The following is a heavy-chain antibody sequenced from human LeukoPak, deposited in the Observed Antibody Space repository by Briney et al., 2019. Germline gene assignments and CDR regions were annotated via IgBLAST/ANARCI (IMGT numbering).Heavy chain of an antibody. D-gene: IGHD3-22*01. CDR3: AKDPTHFRVWDDYDNTRLNS. Sequence: GGSLRLSCAASGFTFRSYGMHWVRQAPGKGLEWVAFIRYDGNNKYYADSVKGRFTISRDNSKNTVYLQMNSLRAEDTAVYYCAKDPTHFRVWDDYDNTRLNSWGQGTLVTVSS. CDR2: IRYDGNNK. J-gene: IGHJ4*02. V-gene: IGHV3-30*02. CDR1: GFTFRSYG.